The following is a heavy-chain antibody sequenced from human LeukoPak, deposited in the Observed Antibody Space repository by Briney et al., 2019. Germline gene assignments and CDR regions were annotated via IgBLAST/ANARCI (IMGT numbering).Heavy chain of an antibody. CDR3: ARDYSLITSNPEDYYYGMDV. D-gene: IGHD1-14*01. CDR2: ISYDGSNK. CDR1: GFTFSSYG. V-gene: IGHV3-33*01. Sequence: GRSLRLSCAASGFTFSSYGMHWVRQAPGKGLEWVAVISYDGSNKYYADSVKGRFTISRDNSKNTLYLQMNSLRAEDTAVYYCARDYSLITSNPEDYYYGMDVWGQGTTVTVSS. J-gene: IGHJ6*02.